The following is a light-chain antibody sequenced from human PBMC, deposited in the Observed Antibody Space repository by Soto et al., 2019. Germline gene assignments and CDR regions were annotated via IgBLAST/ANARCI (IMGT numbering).Light chain of an antibody. CDR1: NSNXGAGYD. Sequence: QSVLTQPPSVSGAPGQRVTISCTGNNSNXGAGYDVHWYQQLPGAAPKLVIFGNRNRPSGVPERFSGSKSGTSASLAITGLQAEDEADYYCQAYDYSLTAFVFGGGTKLTVL. V-gene: IGLV1-40*01. CDR2: GNR. J-gene: IGLJ3*02. CDR3: QAYDYSLTAFV.